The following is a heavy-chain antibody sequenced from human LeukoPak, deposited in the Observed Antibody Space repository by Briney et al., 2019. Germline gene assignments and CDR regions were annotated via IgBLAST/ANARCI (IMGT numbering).Heavy chain of an antibody. V-gene: IGHV3-74*01. CDR1: GFTFSSHW. CDR2: IHIDGRTT. CDR3: AREHSTIDY. D-gene: IGHD5/OR15-5a*01. J-gene: IGHJ4*02. Sequence: PGGSLRLSCAASGFTFSSHWMHWVRQAPGKGLVRVSRIHIDGRTTSYADSVKGRFTISRDNAKNTLYLQMNSLRAEDTAVYYCAREHSTIDYWGQGTLVTVSS.